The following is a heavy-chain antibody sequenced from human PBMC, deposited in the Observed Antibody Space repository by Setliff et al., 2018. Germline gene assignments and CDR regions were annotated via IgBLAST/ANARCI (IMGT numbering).Heavy chain of an antibody. V-gene: IGHV3-9*01. Sequence: GGSLRLSCAASGFIFDDYAMHWVRQAPGKGLEWVSGIRSGSDNIAYADSVKGRFTISRDNAKNSLYLQVDSLRPDDTAFYYCARSPPNRGSGSGWYGDFWGQGTLVTVSS. CDR3: ARSPPNRGSGSGWYGDF. J-gene: IGHJ4*02. CDR2: IRSGSDNI. D-gene: IGHD6-19*01. CDR1: GFIFDDYA.